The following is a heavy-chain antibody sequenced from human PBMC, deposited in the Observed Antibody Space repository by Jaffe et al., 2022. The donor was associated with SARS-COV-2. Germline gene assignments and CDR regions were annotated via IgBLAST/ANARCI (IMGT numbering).Heavy chain of an antibody. CDR2: IWYDGSNK. D-gene: IGHD2-2*01. CDR3: AREGYCSSTSCYYYYYGMDV. CDR1: GFTFSSYG. J-gene: IGHJ6*02. Sequence: QVQLVESGGGVVQPGRSLRLSCAASGFTFSSYGMHWVRQAPGKGLEWVAVIWYDGSNKYYADSVKGRFTISRDNSKNTLYLQMNSLRAEDTAVYYCAREGYCSSTSCYYYYYGMDVWGQGTTVTVSS. V-gene: IGHV3-33*01.